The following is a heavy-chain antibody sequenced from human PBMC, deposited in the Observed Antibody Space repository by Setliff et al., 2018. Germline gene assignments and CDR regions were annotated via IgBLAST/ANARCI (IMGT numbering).Heavy chain of an antibody. Sequence: PSETLSLTCIVSGESIDSVATGNHYWNWIRQPVGKGLEWIGHIYTTGSTNYNPSLKSRVTMSVDTSMNQFSLKLSSVTAADTAVYYCARAISSWYSAHYYYMDVWGKGTTVTVSS. CDR1: GESIDSVATGNHY. D-gene: IGHD2-15*01. J-gene: IGHJ6*03. V-gene: IGHV4-61*09. CDR3: ARAISSWYSAHYYYMDV. CDR2: IYTTGST.